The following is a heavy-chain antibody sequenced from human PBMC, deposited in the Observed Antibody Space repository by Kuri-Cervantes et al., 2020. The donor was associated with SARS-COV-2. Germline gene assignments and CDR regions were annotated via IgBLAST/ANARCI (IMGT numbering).Heavy chain of an antibody. CDR2: IRYDGSNK. CDR3: AREEGITMVRGVMFWYGMDV. D-gene: IGHD3-10*01. V-gene: IGHV3-30*02. CDR1: GFTFSSYE. J-gene: IGHJ6*02. Sequence: GGSLRLSCAASGFTFSSYEMNWVRQAPGKGLEWVAFIRYDGSNKYYADSVKGRFTISRDNAKNSLYLQMNSLRAEDTAVYYCAREEGITMVRGVMFWYGMDVWGQGTTVTVSS.